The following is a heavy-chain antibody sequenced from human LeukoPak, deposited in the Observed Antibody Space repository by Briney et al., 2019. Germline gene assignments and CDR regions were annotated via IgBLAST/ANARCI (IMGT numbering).Heavy chain of an antibody. V-gene: IGHV4-59*01. J-gene: IGHJ3*02. CDR3: ARGGPPGIAVASAFDI. CDR1: GGSISSYY. D-gene: IGHD6-19*01. Sequence: PSETLSLTCTVSGGSISSYYWSWIRQPPGKGLEWIGYIYYSGSTNYNPSLKSRVTISVDTSKNQFSLKLSSVTAADTAVYYCARGGPPGIAVASAFDIWGQGTMVTVSS. CDR2: IYYSGST.